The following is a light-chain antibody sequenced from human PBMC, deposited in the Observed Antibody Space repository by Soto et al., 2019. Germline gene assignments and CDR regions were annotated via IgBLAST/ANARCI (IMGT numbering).Light chain of an antibody. CDR1: QSVSSSC. J-gene: IGKJ1*01. Sequence: DIVLTQSPGTLSLSPGERATLSCRASQSVSSSCLAWYQQKPGQAPKLLIYDASSRASGIPDRFSGSGSGTDFTLTISSLEPDDFAVYYCQQYNSSPTTFGQGTKVDIK. V-gene: IGKV3-20*01. CDR3: QQYNSSPTT. CDR2: DAS.